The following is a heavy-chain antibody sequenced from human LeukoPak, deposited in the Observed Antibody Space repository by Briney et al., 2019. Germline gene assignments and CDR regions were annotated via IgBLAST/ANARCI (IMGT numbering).Heavy chain of an antibody. D-gene: IGHD3-22*01. CDR1: GLTVSSNY. V-gene: IGHV3-66*02. Sequence: PGGSLRLSCAASGLTVSSNYMSWVRQAPGKGLEWVSVIYSGGSTYYADSVKGRFTISRDNSKNMLYLQMNSLRAEDTAVYYCARVPIYDSLYYFDYWGQGTLVTVSS. CDR2: IYSGGST. CDR3: ARVPIYDSLYYFDY. J-gene: IGHJ4*02.